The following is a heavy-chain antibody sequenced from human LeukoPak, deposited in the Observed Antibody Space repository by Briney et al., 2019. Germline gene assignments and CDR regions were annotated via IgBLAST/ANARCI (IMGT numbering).Heavy chain of an antibody. CDR1: GGAFSSYA. V-gene: IGHV1-69*04. J-gene: IGHJ4*02. D-gene: IGHD4-23*01. Sequence: GASVKVSCKASGGAFSSYAISWVRQAPGQGLEWMGRIIPILGIANYAQKFQGRVTITADKSTSTAYMELSSLRSEDTAVYYCAMWGFGLASTPSREVDYWGQGTLVTVSS. CDR3: AMWGFGLASTPSREVDY. CDR2: IIPILGIA.